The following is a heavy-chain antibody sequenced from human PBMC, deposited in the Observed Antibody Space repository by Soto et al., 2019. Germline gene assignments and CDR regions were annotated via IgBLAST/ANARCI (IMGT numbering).Heavy chain of an antibody. J-gene: IGHJ6*02. Sequence: ASVKVSCKASGYTFTSYDINWVRQATGQGLEWMGWMNPNSGNTGYAQKFQGRVTVTRNTSISTAYMELSSLRSEDTAVYYCAREEITAAMVRGVITFAYYYGMDVWGQGTTVTVSS. CDR3: AREEITAAMVRGVITFAYYYGMDV. D-gene: IGHD3-10*01. V-gene: IGHV1-8*01. CDR1: GYTFTSYD. CDR2: MNPNSGNT.